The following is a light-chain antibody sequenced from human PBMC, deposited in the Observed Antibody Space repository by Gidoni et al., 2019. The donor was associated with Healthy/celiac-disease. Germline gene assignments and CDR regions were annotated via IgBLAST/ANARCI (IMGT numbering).Light chain of an antibody. V-gene: IGKV1-8*01. CDR1: QGISSY. J-gene: IGKJ4*01. CDR2: AAS. CDR3: QQYYSYPLT. Sequence: AIRMTPTPSSFSASTGDRVTITCRASQGISSYLAWYQQKTGKAPKLLIYAASTLQSGVPSRFSGSGSGTDFTLTISCLQSEDFATYYCQQYYSYPLTFXGXTKVEIK.